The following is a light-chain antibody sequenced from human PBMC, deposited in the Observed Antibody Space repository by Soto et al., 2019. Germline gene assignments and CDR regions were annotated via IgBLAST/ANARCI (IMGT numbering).Light chain of an antibody. J-gene: IGKJ3*01. CDR1: QSVSSH. CDR2: DAS. CDR3: QQRSNWPSIFT. Sequence: EIVLTQAPATLSLSPGERATLSCRASQSVSSHLAWNQQKPGQAPRLLIYDASNRATGIPVRFSGSGSGTDFTLTISSLEPEDFAVYYCQQRSNWPSIFTFGPGTKVDIK. V-gene: IGKV3-11*01.